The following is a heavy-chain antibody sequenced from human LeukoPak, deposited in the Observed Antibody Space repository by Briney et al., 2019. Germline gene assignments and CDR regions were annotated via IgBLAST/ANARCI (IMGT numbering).Heavy chain of an antibody. V-gene: IGHV4-59*08. D-gene: IGHD1-26*01. Sequence: TSETLSLTCTVSGGSISSYYWSWIRQPPGKGLEWIGYIYYSGSTNYNPSLKSRVTISVDTSKNQFSLKLSSVTAADTAVYYCARLGSGITDYWGQGTLVTVSS. CDR3: ARLGSGITDY. J-gene: IGHJ4*02. CDR1: GGSISSYY. CDR2: IYYSGST.